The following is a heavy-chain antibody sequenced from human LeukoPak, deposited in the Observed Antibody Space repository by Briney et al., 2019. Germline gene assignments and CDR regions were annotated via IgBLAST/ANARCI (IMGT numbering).Heavy chain of an antibody. D-gene: IGHD2-8*01. J-gene: IGHJ4*02. CDR3: ARCTNGTRGLFDY. V-gene: IGHV1-2*06. Sequence: GASVKVSCKASGYTFTGYYMHWVRQAPGQGLEWMGRINPNSGGTNYAQKFQGRVTMTRDTSISTAYMELSRLRSDDTAVYYCARCTNGTRGLFDYWGQGTLVTVSS. CDR2: INPNSGGT. CDR1: GYTFTGYY.